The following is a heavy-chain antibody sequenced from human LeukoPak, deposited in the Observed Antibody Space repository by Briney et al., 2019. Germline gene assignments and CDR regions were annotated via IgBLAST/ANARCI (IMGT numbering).Heavy chain of an antibody. V-gene: IGHV3-15*01. CDR2: IKSKTDGGTT. Sequence: GGSLRLSCAASGFTFSNAWMSWVRQAPGKGLEWVGRIKSKTDGGTTDYAAPVKGRFTISRDDSKNTLYLQMNSLKTEDTVVYYCTTEYVATSSGWYPYYYYGMDVWGQGTTVTVSS. D-gene: IGHD6-19*01. CDR1: GFTFSNAW. J-gene: IGHJ6*02. CDR3: TTEYVATSSGWYPYYYYGMDV.